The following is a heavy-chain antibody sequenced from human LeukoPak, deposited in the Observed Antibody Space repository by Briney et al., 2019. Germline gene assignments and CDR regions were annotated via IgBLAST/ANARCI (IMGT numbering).Heavy chain of an antibody. CDR3: AKDSGYEDYYYYYMDV. CDR2: IRYDGSNK. J-gene: IGHJ6*03. Sequence: GGSLRLSCAASGFTFSSYGMHWVRQAPGKGLEWVAFIRYDGSNKYYADSVKGRFTISRDNSKNTLYLQMNSLRAEDTAVYYCAKDSGYEDYYYYYMDVWGKGATVTISS. CDR1: GFTFSSYG. D-gene: IGHD5-12*01. V-gene: IGHV3-30*02.